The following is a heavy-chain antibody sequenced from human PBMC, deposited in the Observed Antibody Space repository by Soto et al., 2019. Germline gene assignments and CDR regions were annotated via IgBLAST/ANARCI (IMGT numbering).Heavy chain of an antibody. CDR1: GGSISSNF. CDR3: ARRVATRQMGYYFDY. V-gene: IGHV4-59*01. D-gene: IGHD6-6*01. J-gene: IGHJ4*02. Sequence: SETLSLTCTVSGGSISSNFWSWIRQPPGKGLEWIGYIYYSGSTNYNPSLKSRVTTSVDTSKNQFSLKLSSVTAADTAVYYCARRVATRQMGYYFDYWGQGTLVTVS. CDR2: IYYSGST.